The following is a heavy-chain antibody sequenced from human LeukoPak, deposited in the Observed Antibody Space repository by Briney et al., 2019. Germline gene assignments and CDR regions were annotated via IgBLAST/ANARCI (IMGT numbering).Heavy chain of an antibody. J-gene: IGHJ4*02. Sequence: GGSLRLSCAASGFTFSNYPMNWVRQAPGKGLEWISTISISDITHYTDSVKGRFTISRDNSKNTLYLQMNSLRAEDTAVYYCAKDLDSSFSYDGVHSWGQGTLVTVSS. CDR3: AKDLDSSFSYDGVHS. D-gene: IGHD3-22*01. CDR1: GFTFSNYP. CDR2: ISISDIT. V-gene: IGHV3-23*01.